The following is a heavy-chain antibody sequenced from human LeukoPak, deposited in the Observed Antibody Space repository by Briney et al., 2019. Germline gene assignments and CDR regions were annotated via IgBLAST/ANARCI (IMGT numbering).Heavy chain of an antibody. J-gene: IGHJ4*02. V-gene: IGHV4-59*08. CDR1: GGSISSYY. D-gene: IGHD1-26*01. CDR3: ARHGDIVGARTEFDY. Sequence: SETLSLTCTASGGSISSYYWSWIRQPPGKGLEWIGYIYYSGSTNYNPSLKSRVTISVDTSKNQFSLKLSSMTAADTAVYYCARHGDIVGARTEFDYWGQGTLVTVS. CDR2: IYYSGST.